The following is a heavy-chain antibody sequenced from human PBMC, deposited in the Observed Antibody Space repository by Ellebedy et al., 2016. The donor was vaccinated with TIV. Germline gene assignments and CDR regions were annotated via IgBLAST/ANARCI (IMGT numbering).Heavy chain of an antibody. J-gene: IGHJ4*02. CDR2: INPSGGST. Sequence: ASVKVSCKASGYTFTSYYMHWVRQAPGQGLEWMGIINPSGGSTSYAQKFQGRVTMTRDTSTSTVYMELSSLRSEDTAVYYCRFEPIRYSGYDFYYFDYWGQGTLVTVSS. D-gene: IGHD5-12*01. V-gene: IGHV1-46*01. CDR3: RFEPIRYSGYDFYYFDY. CDR1: GYTFTSYY.